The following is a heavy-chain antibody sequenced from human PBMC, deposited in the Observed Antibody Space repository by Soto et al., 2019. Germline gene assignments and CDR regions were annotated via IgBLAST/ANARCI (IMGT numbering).Heavy chain of an antibody. Sequence: RGSLRLSCAASGFSFSISPMHWVRQAPGKGPEWVALISYDGTNKFYADSVKGRFTISRDNSKSTLYLHVDSLRPEDAAVYYCARDPKTTGGQHWAFNYFDSWGQGTLVTVFS. V-gene: IGHV3-30-3*01. D-gene: IGHD2-8*02. J-gene: IGHJ4*02. CDR1: GFSFSISP. CDR2: ISYDGTNK. CDR3: ARDPKTTGGQHWAFNYFDS.